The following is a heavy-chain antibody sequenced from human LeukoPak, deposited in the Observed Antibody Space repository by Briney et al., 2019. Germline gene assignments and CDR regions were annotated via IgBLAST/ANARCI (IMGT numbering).Heavy chain of an antibody. J-gene: IGHJ4*02. Sequence: GGSLRLSCAASGFTFSSYAMHWVRQAPGKGLEWVAVISYDGSNKYYADSVKGRFTIPRDNSKNTLYLQMNSLRAEDTAVYYCARRKYSSSSGVKGYYFDYWGQGTLVTVSS. CDR1: GFTFSSYA. CDR3: ARRKYSSSSGVKGYYFDY. D-gene: IGHD6-6*01. V-gene: IGHV3-30*04. CDR2: ISYDGSNK.